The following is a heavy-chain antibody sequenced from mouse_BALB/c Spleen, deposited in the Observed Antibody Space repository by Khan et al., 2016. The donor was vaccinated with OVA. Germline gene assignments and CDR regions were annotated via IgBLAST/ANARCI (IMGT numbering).Heavy chain of an antibody. CDR1: GYSITSDYA. D-gene: IGHD1-1*01. V-gene: IGHV3-2*02. Sequence: EVQLQQSGPGLVKPSQSLSLTCTVTGYSITSDYAWNWIRQFPGNKLEWMGYISYSGHTNYNPSLKSRLSLTRDTSKNQFFLPLISVTTEDTATYYGARVYGGDFDYWGQGTTLTVSS. CDR2: ISYSGHT. CDR3: ARVYGGDFDY. J-gene: IGHJ2*01.